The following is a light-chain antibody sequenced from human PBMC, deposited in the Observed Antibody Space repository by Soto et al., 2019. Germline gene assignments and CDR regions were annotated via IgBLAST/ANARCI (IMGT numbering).Light chain of an antibody. CDR3: QQYSTYPWT. CDR1: QSISNW. J-gene: IGKJ1*01. V-gene: IGKV1-5*01. Sequence: DIQMTQSPSTLSASVGDRVTITCRASQSISNWLAWYQQKPGKAPKLLIYAASNVESGVPSRFSGSGSGTEFTLAISSLQPDDFATYYCQQYSTYPWTFGQGTKMEIK. CDR2: AAS.